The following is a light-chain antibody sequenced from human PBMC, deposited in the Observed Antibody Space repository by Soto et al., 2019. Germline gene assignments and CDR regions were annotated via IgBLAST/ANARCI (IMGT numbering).Light chain of an antibody. V-gene: IGKV3D-11*02. J-gene: IGKJ5*01. CDR3: QHRSNWHIT. Sequence: EIVLTQSPGTLSLSPGERATLSCRASQSVGSSLLAWYQQKPGQAPRLLIYGASNRATGIPARFSGSGSGTDFTLTITSLEPEDFAVYYCQHRSNWHITFGQGTRLEIK. CDR1: QSVGSSL. CDR2: GAS.